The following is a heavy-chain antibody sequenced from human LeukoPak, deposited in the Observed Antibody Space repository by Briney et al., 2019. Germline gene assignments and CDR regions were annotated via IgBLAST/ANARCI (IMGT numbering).Heavy chain of an antibody. V-gene: IGHV3-21*01. Sequence: GGSLRLSCAASGFTFTTYNMNWVRQAPGKGLEWVSAITTSSAYKYYADSVRGRFTISRDNAKNSLYLQMSSLRDDDTAVYYCARDPYSGNLGPTYYYYMDVWGKGTTVTVSS. D-gene: IGHD1-26*01. CDR2: ITTSSAYK. CDR3: ARDPYSGNLGPTYYYYMDV. CDR1: GFTFTTYN. J-gene: IGHJ6*03.